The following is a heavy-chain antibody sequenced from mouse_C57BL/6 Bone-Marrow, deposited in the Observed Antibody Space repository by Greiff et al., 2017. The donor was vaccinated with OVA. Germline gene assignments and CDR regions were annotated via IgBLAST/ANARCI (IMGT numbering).Heavy chain of an antibody. CDR2: IYPGSGNT. V-gene: IGHV1-66*01. Sequence: VQLQQSGAELVKPGASVKISCKASGYSFTSYYIHWVKQRPGQGLEWIGWIYPGSGNTKYNEKFKGKATLTADTSSSTAYMQLSSLTSEDSAVYYCARENYDYDSYFDYWGQGTTLTVSS. D-gene: IGHD2-4*01. CDR3: ARENYDYDSYFDY. J-gene: IGHJ2*01. CDR1: GYSFTSYY.